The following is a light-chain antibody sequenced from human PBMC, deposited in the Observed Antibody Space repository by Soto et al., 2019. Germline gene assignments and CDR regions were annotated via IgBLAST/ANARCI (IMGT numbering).Light chain of an antibody. CDR3: QQCGSSPRT. CDR2: GAS. CDR1: QSVTSSC. Sequence: EIVLTQSPVTLSLSPGERATLSCRASQSVTSSCLAWYQQKRGQAPRLLIYGASLRATGIPDRFSGSGSGTDVTLTITRLEPEDFAVYYCQQCGSSPRTFGQGTKVDIK. V-gene: IGKV3-20*01. J-gene: IGKJ1*01.